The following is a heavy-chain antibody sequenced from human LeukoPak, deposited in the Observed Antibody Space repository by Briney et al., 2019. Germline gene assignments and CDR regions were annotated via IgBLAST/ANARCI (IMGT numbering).Heavy chain of an antibody. CDR1: GGSISSSSYY. J-gene: IGHJ4*02. CDR3: ASRYYYDSSGYYYFDY. D-gene: IGHD3-22*01. CDR2: IYYSGST. V-gene: IGHV4-39*07. Sequence: SETLSLTCTVSGGSISSSSYYWGWIRQPPGKGLEWIGSIYYSGSTYYNPSLKSRVTISVDTSKNQFSLKLSSVTAADTAVYYCASRYYYDSSGYYYFDYWGQGTLVTVSS.